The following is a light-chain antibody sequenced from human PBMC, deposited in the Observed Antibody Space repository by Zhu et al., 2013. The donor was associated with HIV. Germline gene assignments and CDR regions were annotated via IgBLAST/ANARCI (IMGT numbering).Light chain of an antibody. CDR2: KAS. Sequence: DIQMTQSPSTLSAYVGDRVTITCRASQSVRTYVAWYQQKPGKAPKLLIYKASSLESGVPSRFRGGGFGTEFTLTIDSLQPDDCASYYCQQYDSYRTFGQGTKVEVK. CDR3: QQYDSYRT. V-gene: IGKV1-5*03. J-gene: IGKJ1*01. CDR1: QSVRTY.